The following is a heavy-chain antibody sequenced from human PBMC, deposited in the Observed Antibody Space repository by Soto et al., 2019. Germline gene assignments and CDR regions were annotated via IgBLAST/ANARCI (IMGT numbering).Heavy chain of an antibody. CDR1: GFTFSDYA. Sequence: GGSLRLSCAASGFTFSDYALSWVRQAPGKGLEWVSGISGSVDRTDYADSVKGRFTISRDNSKNTIYLQMSSLGGDDTALYYCAKSGAHSARSMEYYFDSWGQGTLVTVSS. D-gene: IGHD3-10*01. J-gene: IGHJ4*02. CDR3: AKSGAHSARSMEYYFDS. V-gene: IGHV3-23*01. CDR2: ISGSVDRT.